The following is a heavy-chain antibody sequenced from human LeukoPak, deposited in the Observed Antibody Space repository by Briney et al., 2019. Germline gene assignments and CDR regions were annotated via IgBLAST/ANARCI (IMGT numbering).Heavy chain of an antibody. CDR2: ISSSSSYI. D-gene: IGHD6-13*01. CDR1: GFTFSSYS. CDR3: ARDRGCSSWANEYYYYYGMDV. V-gene: IGHV3-21*01. Sequence: GGSLRLSCAAFGFTFSSYSMNWVRQAPGKGLEWVSSISSSSSYIYYADSVKGRFTISRDNAKNSLYLQMNSLRAEDTAVYYCARDRGCSSWANEYYYYYGMDVWGQGTTVTVSS. J-gene: IGHJ6*02.